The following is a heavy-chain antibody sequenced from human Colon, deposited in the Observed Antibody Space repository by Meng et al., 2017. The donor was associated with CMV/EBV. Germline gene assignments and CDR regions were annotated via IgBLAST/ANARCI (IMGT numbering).Heavy chain of an antibody. V-gene: IGHV3-23*01. D-gene: IGHD3-16*01. J-gene: IGHJ4*02. CDR1: GITLSNYA. CDR2: ISGSGYSA. Sequence: GESLKISCAASGITLSNYAMSWARQAPGKGLEWVSRISGSGYSADYADSVKGRFTISRDNSKNTLFLQMNSLRVEDTAVYYCAKGLSASQYYFDSWGQGTLVTVSS. CDR3: AKGLSASQYYFDS.